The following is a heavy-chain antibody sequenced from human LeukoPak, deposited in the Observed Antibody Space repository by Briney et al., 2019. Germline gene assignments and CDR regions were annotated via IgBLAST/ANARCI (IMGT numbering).Heavy chain of an antibody. D-gene: IGHD4-23*01. Sequence: PSETLSLTCTVSTGSIHRSSYYRRWIRQPPGKGLEWIGSIYYSGSTYYNPSLKSRVTISVDTSKNQFSLKLTSVTAADTAVYYCARRYGGNSYVDYWGQGTLVTVSS. CDR2: IYYSGST. CDR3: ARRYGGNSYVDY. J-gene: IGHJ4*02. CDR1: TGSIHRSSYY. V-gene: IGHV4-39*01.